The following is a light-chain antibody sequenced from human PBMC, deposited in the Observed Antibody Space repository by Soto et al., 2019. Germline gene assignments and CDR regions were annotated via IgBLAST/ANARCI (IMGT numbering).Light chain of an antibody. CDR3: AAWDDSLNGRL. J-gene: IGLJ3*02. Sequence: QSVLTQPPSASGTPGQRVTISCSGSSSNIGSNAVNWYQQLPGTAPTLLIYSNNQRPSGVPDRFSGSKSGTSASLAVNGLQSEDEADYYCAAWDDSLNGRLFGGGTKLTVL. CDR1: SSNIGSNA. V-gene: IGLV1-44*01. CDR2: SNN.